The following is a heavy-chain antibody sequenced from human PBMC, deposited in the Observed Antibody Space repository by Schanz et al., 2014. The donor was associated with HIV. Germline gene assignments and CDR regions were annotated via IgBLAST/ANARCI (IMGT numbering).Heavy chain of an antibody. V-gene: IGHV3-9*01. CDR3: AKGIMGATEYYYGMDV. J-gene: IGHJ6*02. D-gene: IGHD1-26*01. CDR2: MSWNRRRI. CDR1: GFTFDDNA. Sequence: EVQLLESGGGLVQPGGSLRLSCEASGFTFDDNAMHWVRQAPGKGLEWVSGMSWNRRRIGYGDAVKGRFTISRDNANNFVYLEMNGLRVEDTALYYCAKGIMGATEYYYGMDVWGQGTMVTVS.